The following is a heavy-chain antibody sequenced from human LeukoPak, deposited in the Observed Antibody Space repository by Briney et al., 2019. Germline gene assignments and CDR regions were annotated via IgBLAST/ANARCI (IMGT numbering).Heavy chain of an antibody. CDR2: IYNSGTT. Sequence: SETLSLTCTVSGGSISNYYWHCIRQPPGKTLEWIGYIYNSGTTNYNPSLKSRVTISVDTSKNQFSLTLTSVTAADTAVYYCARAYDSTDYFDYWGQGTLVTVSS. D-gene: IGHD3-22*01. V-gene: IGHV4-59*12. CDR1: GGSISNYY. J-gene: IGHJ4*02. CDR3: ARAYDSTDYFDY.